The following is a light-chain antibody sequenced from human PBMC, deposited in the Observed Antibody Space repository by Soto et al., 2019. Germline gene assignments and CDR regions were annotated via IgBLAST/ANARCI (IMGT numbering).Light chain of an antibody. CDR2: GAS. J-gene: IGKJ4*02. V-gene: IGKV3-20*01. Sequence: EIVLTQSPGTLSLSPGERATLSCRASQSVSSSYLAWYQQKPGQAPRLLIYGASSRATGIPDRFSGSGSGTDFTLTISRLEPEDFAVYYCSQYVSSAFGGGTKLDIK. CDR3: SQYVSSA. CDR1: QSVSSSY.